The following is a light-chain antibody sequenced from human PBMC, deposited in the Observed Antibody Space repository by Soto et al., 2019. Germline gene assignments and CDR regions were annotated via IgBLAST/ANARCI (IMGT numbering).Light chain of an antibody. V-gene: IGLV2-14*01. CDR1: SSDIGGYNY. CDR2: EVT. Sequence: QSVLTQPASVSGSPGQSITISCTGGSSDIGGYNYVSWFQQHPGKAPKLMIYEVTNRPSGVSNRFSGSKSGSTAPLTISGLQAEDEADYYCSSYTSSNTLVFGTGTKLTVL. CDR3: SSYTSSNTLV. J-gene: IGLJ1*01.